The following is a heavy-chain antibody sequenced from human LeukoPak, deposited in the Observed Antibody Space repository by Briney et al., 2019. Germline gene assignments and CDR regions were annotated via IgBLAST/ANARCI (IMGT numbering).Heavy chain of an antibody. CDR2: IIPIFGIA. D-gene: IGHD3-22*01. CDR1: GGTFSSYA. Sequence: ASVKVSCKASGGTFSSYAISWVRQAPGQGLEWMGGIIPIFGIANYAQKFQGRVTITADKSTSTAYMELSSLRSEDTAVYYCARSYDSSGYYSPYFDYWGQGTLVTVSS. V-gene: IGHV1-69*10. CDR3: ARSYDSSGYYSPYFDY. J-gene: IGHJ4*02.